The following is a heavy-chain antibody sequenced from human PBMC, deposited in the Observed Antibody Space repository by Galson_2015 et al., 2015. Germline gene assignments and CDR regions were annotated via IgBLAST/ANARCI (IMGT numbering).Heavy chain of an antibody. Sequence: SLRLSCAASGFTFSNSAMTWVRQAPGKGLEWVAAIGGTGAKTYYSESAKGRFTVSRDNSKNTLFLQMNSLTADDTALYYCARVRGTSWNKGDWHYPWGQGTLVTVSS. V-gene: IGHV3-23*01. J-gene: IGHJ5*02. CDR1: GFTFSNSA. CDR2: IGGTGAKT. D-gene: IGHD1/OR15-1a*01. CDR3: ARVRGTSWNKGDWHYP.